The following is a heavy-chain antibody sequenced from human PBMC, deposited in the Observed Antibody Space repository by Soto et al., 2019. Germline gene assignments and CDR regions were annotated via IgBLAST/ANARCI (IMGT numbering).Heavy chain of an antibody. Sequence: SETLSLTCIVSGGSMSSYYWGWFRQPPGKGLEWIGYIYYTGTTTYHPSLKSRVTISTDTSNNQFSLRLNSVTAADTAVYYCARQHYYDSSGYYTWNWGQGTLVTVSS. CDR3: ARQHYYDSSGYYTWN. V-gene: IGHV4-59*08. D-gene: IGHD3-22*01. J-gene: IGHJ4*02. CDR2: IYYTGTT. CDR1: GGSMSSYY.